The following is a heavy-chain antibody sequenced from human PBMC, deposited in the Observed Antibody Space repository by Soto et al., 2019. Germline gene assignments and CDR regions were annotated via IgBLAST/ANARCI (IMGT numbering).Heavy chain of an antibody. CDR3: ARFPALTVTTTRYYYYYGMDV. Sequence: QVQLQQWGAGLLKPSETLSLICAVYGGSFSGYYWSWIRQPPGKGLEWIGEINHSGSTNYNPSLKSRVTISVDTSKNQFSLKLSSVTAADTAVYYCARFPALTVTTTRYYYYYGMDVWGQGTTVTVSS. V-gene: IGHV4-34*01. CDR1: GGSFSGYY. CDR2: INHSGST. J-gene: IGHJ6*02. D-gene: IGHD4-4*01.